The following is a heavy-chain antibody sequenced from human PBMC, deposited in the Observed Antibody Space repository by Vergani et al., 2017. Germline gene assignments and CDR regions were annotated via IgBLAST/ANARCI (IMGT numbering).Heavy chain of an antibody. CDR1: GYTFTSYA. CDR3: ASDRGLKLGLNAFDI. J-gene: IGHJ3*02. V-gene: IGHV1-3*01. CDR2: NNAGNGNT. Sequence: QVQLVQPGAEVKKPGASVKVSCKASGYTFTSYAMHWVRQAPGQRLEWMGWNNAGNGNTKYSQKFQGRVTITRDTSASTAYMELSSLRSEDTAVYYCASDRGLKLGLNAFDIWGQGTMVTVSS. D-gene: IGHD3-10*01.